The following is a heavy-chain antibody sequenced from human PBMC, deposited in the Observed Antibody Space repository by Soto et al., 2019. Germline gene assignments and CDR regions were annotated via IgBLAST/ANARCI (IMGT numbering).Heavy chain of an antibody. J-gene: IGHJ5*01. Sequence: QVQLLESGPGLMKPSQTLSLTCSVSGDSISNLDYFWAWIRQPPGQALEYIGYIYKSATTYYNPSFESRVAISVDTSKSQFSLNVTSVTPADTAVYFCARGRYCLTGRCFPNWFDSWGQGALVTVSS. CDR3: ARGRYCLTGRCFPNWFDS. CDR1: GDSISNLDYF. D-gene: IGHD7-27*01. CDR2: IYKSATT. V-gene: IGHV4-30-4*01.